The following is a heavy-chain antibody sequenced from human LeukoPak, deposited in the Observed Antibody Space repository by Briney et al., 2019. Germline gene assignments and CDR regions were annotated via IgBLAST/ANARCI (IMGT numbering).Heavy chain of an antibody. V-gene: IGHV3-30*04. D-gene: IGHD2-2*01. CDR1: GFTFSSYA. CDR3: ARVSPPVIVVVPAAI. CDR2: ISYDGSNK. Sequence: ARSLRLSCAASGFTFSSYAMHWVRQAPGKGLEWVAVISYDGSNKYYADSVKGRFTISRDNSKNTLYLQMNSLRAEDTAVYYCARVSPPVIVVVPAAIWGQGTMVTVSS. J-gene: IGHJ3*02.